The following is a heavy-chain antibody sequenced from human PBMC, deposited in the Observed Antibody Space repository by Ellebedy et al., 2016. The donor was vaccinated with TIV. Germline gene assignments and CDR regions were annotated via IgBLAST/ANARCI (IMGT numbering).Heavy chain of an antibody. V-gene: IGHV3-48*01. Sequence: GESLKISCAASGFTFSSYSMNWVRQAPGKGLEWVSYISSSSSTIYYADSVKGRFTIFRDNDKDSLYLQMNSLRAEDKAVYYCARDGIVGATGLWIFDYWGQGTLVTVSS. CDR1: GFTFSSYS. D-gene: IGHD1-26*01. CDR2: ISSSSSTI. CDR3: ARDGIVGATGLWIFDY. J-gene: IGHJ4*02.